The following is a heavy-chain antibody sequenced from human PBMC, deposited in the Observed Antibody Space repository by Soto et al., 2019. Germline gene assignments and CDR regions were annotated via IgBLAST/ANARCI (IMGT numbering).Heavy chain of an antibody. CDR2: IYYSGTT. CDR3: ARRYGDCFDY. J-gene: IGHJ4*02. V-gene: IGHV4-59*08. D-gene: IGHD4-17*01. CDR1: GGSISGYY. Sequence: PSETLSLTCTVSGGSISGYYWSWIRQPPGKGLEWIGYIYYSGTTNYNPSLKSRVTISVDTSKNQFSLKLSSVTAADTAVYYCARRYGDCFDYWGQGTLVTSPQ.